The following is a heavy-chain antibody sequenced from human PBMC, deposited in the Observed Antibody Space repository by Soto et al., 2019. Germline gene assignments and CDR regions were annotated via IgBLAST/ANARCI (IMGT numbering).Heavy chain of an antibody. CDR1: GGSFSGYY. CDR3: ARVSQYSSIVQH. D-gene: IGHD6-13*01. V-gene: IGHV4-34*01. J-gene: IGHJ1*01. Sequence: SETLSLTCAVYGGSFSGYYWSWIRQPPGKGLEWIGEINHSGSTRYNPSLESRVTISVDTSKNQFSLNLNSVTAAGTAVYYCARVSQYSSIVQHWGQGALVTVSS. CDR2: INHSGST.